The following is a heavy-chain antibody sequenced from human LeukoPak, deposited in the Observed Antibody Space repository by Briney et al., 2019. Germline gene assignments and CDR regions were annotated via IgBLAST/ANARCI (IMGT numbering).Heavy chain of an antibody. D-gene: IGHD3-10*01. CDR2: INHSGST. V-gene: IGHV4-34*01. J-gene: IGHJ3*02. Sequence: SETLSLTCTVSGGSISGYYWSWIRQPPGKGLEWIGEINHSGSTNYNPSLKSRVTISLDTSRNQFSLKLNSVTAADTAVYYCAKSNGYGLVDIWGQGTMVTVSS. CDR3: AKSNGYGLVDI. CDR1: GGSISGYY.